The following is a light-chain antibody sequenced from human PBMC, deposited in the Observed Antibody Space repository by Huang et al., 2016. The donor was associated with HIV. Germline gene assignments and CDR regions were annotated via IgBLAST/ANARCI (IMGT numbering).Light chain of an antibody. V-gene: IGKV3-15*01. CDR2: GAN. CDR3: QQYNDWPWT. CDR1: QRVSNE. Sequence: EIVMTQSPGTLSVSPGERATLPCRASQRVSNEVAWFQQKPGQAPRLLIYGANIRPSGTPAGFSGSGSGTEFTLTISSLQSEDFAIYYCQQYNDWPWTFGQGTKVEIK. J-gene: IGKJ1*01.